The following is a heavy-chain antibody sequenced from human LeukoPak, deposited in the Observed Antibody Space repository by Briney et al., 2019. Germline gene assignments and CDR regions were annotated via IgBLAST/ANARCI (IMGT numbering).Heavy chain of an antibody. CDR3: ARGGKWTATGLYYYYMDV. CDR2: IIPIFGTG. D-gene: IGHD4-23*01. V-gene: IGHV1-69*05. J-gene: IGHJ6*03. Sequence: ASVKVSCKASGGTFSSYAISWVRQAPGQGLECMGRIIPIFGTGNYAQKFQGRVTITTDESTSTAYMELSSLRSEDTAVYYCARGGKWTATGLYYYYMDVWGKGTTVTVSS. CDR1: GGTFSSYA.